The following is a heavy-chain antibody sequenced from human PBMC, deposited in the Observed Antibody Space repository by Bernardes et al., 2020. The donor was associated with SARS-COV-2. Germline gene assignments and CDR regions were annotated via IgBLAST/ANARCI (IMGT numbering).Heavy chain of an antibody. CDR1: EFTLRTYW. CDR3: IKDFTGEEDY. V-gene: IGHV3-74*01. CDR2: MDPAGGGI. Sequence: GGSLRLSCADSEFTLRTYWVHWVRQVPGKGLVWVSRMDPAGGGIDYADSVRGRFSISRDNAENTVYLQMNSLRAEDTAVYYCIKDFTGEEDYWGQGTLVTVSS. J-gene: IGHJ4*02.